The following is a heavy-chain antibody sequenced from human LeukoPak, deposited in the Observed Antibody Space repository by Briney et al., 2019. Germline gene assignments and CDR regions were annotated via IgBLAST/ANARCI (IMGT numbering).Heavy chain of an antibody. V-gene: IGHV4-59*08. CDR3: ARKAMTTVGPFDY. CDR2: IYYSGST. CDR1: GGSICSYY. Sequence: SETLSLTCTVSGGSICSYYWSWIRQPPGKGLEWIGYIYYSGSTNYNPSLKSRVTISVDTSKNQFSLKLSSVTAADTAVYYCARKAMTTVGPFDYWGQGTLVTVSS. D-gene: IGHD4-17*01. J-gene: IGHJ4*02.